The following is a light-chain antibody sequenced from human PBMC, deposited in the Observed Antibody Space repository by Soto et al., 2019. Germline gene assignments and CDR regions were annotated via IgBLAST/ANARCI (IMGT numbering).Light chain of an antibody. CDR3: SSYTSSSTL. V-gene: IGLV2-14*01. J-gene: IGLJ1*01. CDR1: SSDVGGYNY. Sequence: QSALTQPASVSGSPGQSITISCTGTSSDVGGYNYVSWYPQHPGKAPKLMIYAVTDRPSGVSSRFSGSKSGNTASLTISGLQAEDEADYYCSSYTSSSTLFGTGTKVTVL. CDR2: AVT.